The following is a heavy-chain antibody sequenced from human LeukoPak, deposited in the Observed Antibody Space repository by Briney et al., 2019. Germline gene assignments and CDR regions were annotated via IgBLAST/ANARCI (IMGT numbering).Heavy chain of an antibody. D-gene: IGHD3-16*01. J-gene: IGHJ4*02. CDR1: GFTFSSYS. Sequence: PGGSLRLSCAASGFTFSSYSMNWVRQAPGKGLKWVSSISSSSSYIYYADSLKGRFTISRDNAKKSVYLQMNSLRAEDTAVYYCAREVRGGSGFDYWGQGTLVTVSS. CDR3: AREVRGGSGFDY. CDR2: ISSSSSYI. V-gene: IGHV3-21*01.